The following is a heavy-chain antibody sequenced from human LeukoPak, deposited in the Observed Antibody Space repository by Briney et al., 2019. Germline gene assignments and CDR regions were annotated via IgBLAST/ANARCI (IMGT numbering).Heavy chain of an antibody. CDR3: ARDNKDYYYYYGMDV. CDR2: IKQDGSET. Sequence: GGSLRLSCAASGFTFNNYWMSWVRQAPGKGLEWVANIKQDGSETYYVDSVKGRFTISRDNAKNSLYLQMNSLRAEDTAVYYCARDNKDYYYYYGMDVWGQGTTVTVSS. D-gene: IGHD1/OR15-1a*01. J-gene: IGHJ6*02. V-gene: IGHV3-7*01. CDR1: GFTFNNYW.